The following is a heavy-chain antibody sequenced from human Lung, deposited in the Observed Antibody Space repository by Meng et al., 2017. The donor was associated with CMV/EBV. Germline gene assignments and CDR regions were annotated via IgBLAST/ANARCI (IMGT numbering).Heavy chain of an antibody. V-gene: IGHV1-18*01. CDR3: ARTWDMLATMGFDS. J-gene: IGHJ4*02. CDR2: ISDYNGHT. D-gene: IGHD5-12*01. Sequence: ASGYTFTNYGISWVRQAPGQGLEWMGWISDYNGHTNYAQKYQGRVTMTTDTSTTTAYMELRSLGSDDTAVYYCARTWDMLATMGFDSWGQGTLVTVSS. CDR1: GYTFTNYG.